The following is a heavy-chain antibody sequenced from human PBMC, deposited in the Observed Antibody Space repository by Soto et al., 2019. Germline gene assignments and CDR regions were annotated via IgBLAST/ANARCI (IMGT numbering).Heavy chain of an antibody. CDR1: GFTFSSYA. V-gene: IGHV3-30-3*01. CDR2: ISYDGSNK. CDR3: ARDYVRGYNYLYYYGMDV. Sequence: RRLSCAASGFTFSSYAMHWVRQAPGKGLEWVAVISYDGSNKYYADSVKGRFTTSRDNSKNTLYLQMNSLRAEDTAVYYCARDYVRGYNYLYYYGMDVWGQGTTVTVSS. J-gene: IGHJ6*02. D-gene: IGHD3-16*01.